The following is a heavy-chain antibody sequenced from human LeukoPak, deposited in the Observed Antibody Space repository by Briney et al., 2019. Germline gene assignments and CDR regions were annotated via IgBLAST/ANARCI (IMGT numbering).Heavy chain of an antibody. V-gene: IGHV4-30-4*01. CDR1: GGSISSGDYY. CDR3: ATYYGDYVGWFDP. CDR2: IYYSGST. Sequence: SETLSLTCTVSGGSISSGDYYWSWIRQPPGKGLEWIGYIYYSGSTYYNPSLKSRVTISVDTFKNQFSLKLSSVTAADTAVYYCATYYGDYVGWFDPWGQGTLVTVSS. D-gene: IGHD4-17*01. J-gene: IGHJ5*02.